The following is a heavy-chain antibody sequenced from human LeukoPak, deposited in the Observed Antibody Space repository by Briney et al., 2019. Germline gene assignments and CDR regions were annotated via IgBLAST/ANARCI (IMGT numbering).Heavy chain of an antibody. CDR2: IYYSGST. CDR3: ARVVVGAANHLPYYMDV. V-gene: IGHV4-59*12. CDR1: GGSISSYY. D-gene: IGHD1-26*01. Sequence: SETLSLTCTVSGGSISSYYWSWIRQPPGKGLEWIGNIYYSGSTNYNPSLKSRVTISVDTSKNQFSLKLSSVTAADTAVYYCARVVVGAANHLPYYMDVWGKGTTVTVSS. J-gene: IGHJ6*03.